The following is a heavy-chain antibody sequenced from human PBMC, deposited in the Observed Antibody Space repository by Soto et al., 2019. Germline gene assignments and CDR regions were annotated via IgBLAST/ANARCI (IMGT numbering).Heavy chain of an antibody. Sequence: SLRLSCAASGFTFINYWTHGVRQVPGKGLVWVSRIDSDGSETNYADSVKGRFTISRDSSKNTVHLQMNSLRAEDTAVYYCARLSCTSTGCIDYWGQGTLVTVSS. CDR2: IDSDGSET. CDR3: ARLSCTSTGCIDY. CDR1: GFTFINYW. D-gene: IGHD2-2*01. J-gene: IGHJ4*02. V-gene: IGHV3-74*01.